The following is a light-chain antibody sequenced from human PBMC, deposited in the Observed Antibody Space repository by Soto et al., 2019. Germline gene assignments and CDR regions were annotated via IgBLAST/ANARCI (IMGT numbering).Light chain of an antibody. J-gene: IGKJ2*01. Sequence: DIVMTQSPLSLPVTPGEPASISCRSSQSLLHSNGFNYLDWYLQKPGQSPQLLIYLGSNRASGVPDRFSGSASGTDLTLKISRVEAEDVGVYFCMQTLQTPYTFGQGTKLEIK. V-gene: IGKV2-28*01. CDR1: QSLLHSNGFNY. CDR2: LGS. CDR3: MQTLQTPYT.